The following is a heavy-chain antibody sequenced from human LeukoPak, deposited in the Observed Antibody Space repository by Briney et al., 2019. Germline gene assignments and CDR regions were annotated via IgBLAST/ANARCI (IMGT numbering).Heavy chain of an antibody. Sequence: GGSLRLSCTASGFTFGSYAMTGVRQAPGKGLDWVSSISYSGGSTYYADSVKGRFTISRDNSKNTLYLQMNNLRAEDTAVYYCAKDLETTMYYFDSWGQGTLVTVSS. V-gene: IGHV3-23*01. J-gene: IGHJ4*02. CDR1: GFTFGSYA. CDR3: AKDLETTMYYFDS. D-gene: IGHD3-10*02. CDR2: ISYSGGST.